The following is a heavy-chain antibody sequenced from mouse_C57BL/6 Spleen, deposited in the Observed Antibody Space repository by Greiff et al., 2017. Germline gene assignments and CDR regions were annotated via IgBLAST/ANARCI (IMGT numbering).Heavy chain of an antibody. Sequence: EVMLVESGGDLVKPGGSLKLSCAASGFTFSSYGMSWVRQTPDKRLEWVATISSGGSYTYYPDSVKGRFTISRDNAKNTLYLQMSSLKSEDTARYYCARLTGSSAWFAYWGQGTLVTVSA. CDR2: ISSGGSYT. D-gene: IGHD1-1*01. J-gene: IGHJ3*01. V-gene: IGHV5-6*01. CDR3: ARLTGSSAWFAY. CDR1: GFTFSSYG.